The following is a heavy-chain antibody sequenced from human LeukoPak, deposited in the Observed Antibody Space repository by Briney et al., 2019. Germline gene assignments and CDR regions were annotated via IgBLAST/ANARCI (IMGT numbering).Heavy chain of an antibody. D-gene: IGHD1-26*01. V-gene: IGHV1-8*02. CDR3: ARVPRELLGC. CDR1: GYTFTGYY. Sequence: GASVKVSCKASGYTFTGYYMHWVRQAPGQGLEWMGWMNPNSGNTGYAQKFQGRVTMTRNTSISTAYMELSSLRSEDTAVYYCARVPRELLGCWGQGTLVTVSS. J-gene: IGHJ4*02. CDR2: MNPNSGNT.